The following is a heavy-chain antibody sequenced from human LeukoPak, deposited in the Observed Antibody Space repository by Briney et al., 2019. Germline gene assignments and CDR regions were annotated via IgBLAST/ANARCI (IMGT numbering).Heavy chain of an antibody. CDR1: GGSISSHS. V-gene: IGHV4-59*11. Sequence: SETLSLTCTVSGGSISSHSWSWIRQPPGKGLEWIGYIYYSGSTNYNPSLKSRVTISVDTSKNQFSLKLSSVTAADTAVYYCASYDSSGYTFDYWGQGTLVTVSS. CDR3: ASYDSSGYTFDY. CDR2: IYYSGST. D-gene: IGHD3-22*01. J-gene: IGHJ4*02.